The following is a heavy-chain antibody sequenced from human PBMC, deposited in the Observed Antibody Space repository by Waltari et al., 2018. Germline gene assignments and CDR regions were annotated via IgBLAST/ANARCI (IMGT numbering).Heavy chain of an antibody. CDR1: GFSISSGYY. V-gene: IGHV4-38-2*02. Sequence: QVQLQESGPGLVKPSETLSLTCAVSGFSISSGYYWGWIRQPPGRGLEWIGSIYHSGGTYYNPSLKSRATKSVDTSKNQFSLKLSSVTAADTAVYYCAREGRSIAPAGTRRKDFTFDYWGQGTLVAVSS. CDR2: IYHSGGT. D-gene: IGHD6-13*01. CDR3: AREGRSIAPAGTRRKDFTFDY. J-gene: IGHJ4*02.